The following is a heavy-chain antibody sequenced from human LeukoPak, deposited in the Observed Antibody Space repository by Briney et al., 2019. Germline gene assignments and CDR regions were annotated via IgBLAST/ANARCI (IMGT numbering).Heavy chain of an antibody. V-gene: IGHV3-23*01. D-gene: IGHD2-15*01. CDR2: ISGSGGST. J-gene: IGHJ2*01. CDR1: GFTVSSNY. CDR3: AKDGGSGPIIYWYFDL. Sequence: GGSLRLSCAASGFTVSSNYMSWVRQAPGKGLEWVSAISGSGGSTYYADSVKGRFTISRDNSKNTLYLQMNSLRAEDTAVYYCAKDGGSGPIIYWYFDLWGRGTLVTVSS.